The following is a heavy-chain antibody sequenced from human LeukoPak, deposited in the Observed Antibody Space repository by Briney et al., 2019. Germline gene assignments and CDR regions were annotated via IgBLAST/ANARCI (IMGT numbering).Heavy chain of an antibody. Sequence: PGGSLRLSCEASGFTFSHYWMTWVRQVPGKGPEWVANIKQDSSASFYLDSMKGRVTISRDNAKNSLYLQMYSLRVEDTAIYYCMGSFDYWGQGTLVTVSS. D-gene: IGHD1-26*01. J-gene: IGHJ4*02. CDR2: IKQDSSAS. V-gene: IGHV3-7*03. CDR1: GFTFSHYW. CDR3: MGSFDY.